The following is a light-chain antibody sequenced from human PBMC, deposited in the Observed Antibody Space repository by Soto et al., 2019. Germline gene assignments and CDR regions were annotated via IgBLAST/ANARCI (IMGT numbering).Light chain of an antibody. V-gene: IGLV1-47*02. CDR2: TTD. J-gene: IGLJ3*02. CDR1: SANIGNNY. CDR3: AAWDARLSAWV. Sequence: QSVLTQPPSASGTPGQRVTISCSGRSANIGNNYVYWFQQIPGTAPKLLIYTTDQRPSGVSDRFSGSKSGTSASLAISGLRSDDEADYWCAAWDARLSAWVFGGGTKLTVL.